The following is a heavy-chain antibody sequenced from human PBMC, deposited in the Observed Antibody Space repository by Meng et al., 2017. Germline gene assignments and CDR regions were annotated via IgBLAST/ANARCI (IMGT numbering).Heavy chain of an antibody. D-gene: IGHD6-13*01. CDR2: ICGGGGYT. V-gene: IGHV3-23*01. J-gene: IGHJ5*01. CDR1: GFTFSSFV. Sequence: GESLKTSCSAFGFTFSSFVITRVRQAPGKGLEWVSGICGGGGYTYYADSGKSRFTISKDNSKKTLYLQMSSLKAEDTGVYYCAKDDAAAAIYSIDSWGQGTLVTVSS. CDR3: AKDDAAAAIYSIDS.